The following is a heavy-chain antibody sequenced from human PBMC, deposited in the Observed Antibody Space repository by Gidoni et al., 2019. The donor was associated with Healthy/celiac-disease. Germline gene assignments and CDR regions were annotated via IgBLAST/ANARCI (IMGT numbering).Heavy chain of an antibody. CDR3: ARGGYYYDSSGYYWGPDYYWYFDL. CDR2: IKAGNGKT. CDR1: GYTFPIYA. Sequence: QVQLVQSGAEVKNPGASVKVSCKASGYTFPIYAMHWVRRATGQRREWMGWIKAGNGKTKYSQKFQGRVTITRDTSAGTAYMELRRLRSEDTAVYYCARGGYYYDSSGYYWGPDYYWYFDLWGRGTLVTVSS. V-gene: IGHV1-3*01. D-gene: IGHD3-22*01. J-gene: IGHJ2*01.